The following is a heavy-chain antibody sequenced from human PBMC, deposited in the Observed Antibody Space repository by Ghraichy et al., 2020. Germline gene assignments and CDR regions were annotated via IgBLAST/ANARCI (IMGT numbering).Heavy chain of an antibody. CDR3: ARTASSGRNWFDP. CDR2: INSDGSST. CDR1: GFTLSSYW. V-gene: IGHV3-74*01. D-gene: IGHD3-22*01. Sequence: GSLRLSCAASGFTLSSYWMHWVRQAPGKGLVWVSRINSDGSSTSYADSVKGRFTISRDNAKNTLYLQMNSLRAEDTAVYYCARTASSGRNWFDPWGQGTLVTVSS. J-gene: IGHJ5*02.